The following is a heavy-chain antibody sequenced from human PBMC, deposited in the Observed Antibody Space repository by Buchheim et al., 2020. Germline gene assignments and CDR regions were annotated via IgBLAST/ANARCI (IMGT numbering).Heavy chain of an antibody. CDR1: GFTFTNAW. J-gene: IGHJ6*03. Sequence: EVQLVESGGGLVKPGGSLRLSCAASGFTFTNAWMTWVRQGPGKGLEWVGRIESKSDGGATDYAVLVKDRFTISRDDSKKMVYLQMNSLEIEDTAVYYCTIRDVYKADYYMDVWGKGTT. CDR2: IESKSDGGAT. V-gene: IGHV3-15*04. D-gene: IGHD5-24*01. CDR3: TIRDVYKADYYMDV.